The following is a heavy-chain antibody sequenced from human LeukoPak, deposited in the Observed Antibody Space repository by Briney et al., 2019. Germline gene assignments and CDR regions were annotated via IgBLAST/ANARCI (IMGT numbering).Heavy chain of an antibody. CDR3: AREDYYDSSGYYLDC. Sequence: SETLSLTCTVSGYSVSSGYYWGWTRQSPGKGLEWIGSIYHSGSTYYSPSLRSRITISVDTSKNQFSLKLSSVTAADTAVYYCAREDYYDSSGYYLDCWGQGTLVTVSS. CDR2: IYHSGST. D-gene: IGHD3-22*01. CDR1: GYSVSSGYY. J-gene: IGHJ4*02. V-gene: IGHV4-38-2*02.